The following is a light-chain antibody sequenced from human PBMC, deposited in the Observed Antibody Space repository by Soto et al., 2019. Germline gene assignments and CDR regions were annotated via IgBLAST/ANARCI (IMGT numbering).Light chain of an antibody. CDR3: AAWDDSLNGVL. CDR2: RDS. CDR1: SFNIGTNT. V-gene: IGLV1-44*01. J-gene: IGLJ2*01. Sequence: QAVVTQTPSTSGPPGQRVTISCSGASFNIGTNTVNWYQQVPGAAPKLLIFRDSQRPSGVPDRFSGSRSGTSASLAISGLQSEDEATYYCAAWDDSLNGVLFGGGTKVTVL.